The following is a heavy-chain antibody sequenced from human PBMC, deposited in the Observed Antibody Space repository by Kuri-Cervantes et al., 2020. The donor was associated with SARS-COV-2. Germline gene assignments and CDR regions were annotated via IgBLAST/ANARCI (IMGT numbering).Heavy chain of an antibody. D-gene: IGHD1-26*01. V-gene: IGHV4-61*09. CDR2: LDTSGTT. J-gene: IGHJ4*02. CDR1: GVSVSHGTYS. Sequence: SETLSLTCAVSGVSVSHGTYSWSWIRQPAGKGLEWIGHLDTSGTTTYNPSLKSRVTISLDTSKNQFSLKLSSVTAADTAVYYCARSGSYSYYFDYWGQGTLVTVSS. CDR3: ARSGSYSYYFDY.